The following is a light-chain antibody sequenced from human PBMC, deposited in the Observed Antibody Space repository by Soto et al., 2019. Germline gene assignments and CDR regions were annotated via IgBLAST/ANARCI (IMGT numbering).Light chain of an antibody. CDR2: LGS. CDR3: MQALQTPYT. V-gene: IGKV2-28*01. J-gene: IGKJ2*01. Sequence: DIVMTQSPLSLPVTPGEPASISCWPSQSLLNSNVHSYVDWYLQKPGQSPQLVIRLGSVRAYGVPDRVSGRGSGTDFTLKISRVEAEDVGIYYCMQALQTPYTFGQGTKLEI. CDR1: QSLLNSNVHSY.